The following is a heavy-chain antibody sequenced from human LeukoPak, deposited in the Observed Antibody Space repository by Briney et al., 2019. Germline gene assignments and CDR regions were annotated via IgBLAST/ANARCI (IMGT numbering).Heavy chain of an antibody. D-gene: IGHD2-2*02. CDR1: GGSISSYY. V-gene: IGHV4-59*01. J-gene: IGHJ4*02. CDR3: ARGLGYCSSTSCYTGSYIFDY. Sequence: PSETLSLTCTVSGGSISSYYWSWIRQPPGKGLEWIGYIYYSGSTNYNPSLKSRVTISVDTSKNQFSLKLSSVTAADTAVYYCARGLGYCSSTSCYTGSYIFDYWGQGTLVTVSS. CDR2: IYYSGST.